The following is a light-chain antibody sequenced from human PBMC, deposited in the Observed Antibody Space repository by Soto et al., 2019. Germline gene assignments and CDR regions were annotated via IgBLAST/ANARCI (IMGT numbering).Light chain of an antibody. CDR2: DVS. Sequence: QSALTQPRSVSVSPGQSVTISCTGTSSDVGGYNYVSWYRLHPGKAPKLMIYDVSERPSGVPDRFSGSKSGNTASLTISGLQAEDEADYYCCSYAGSYTLVFGGGTKVTVL. CDR1: SSDVGGYNY. CDR3: CSYAGSYTLV. V-gene: IGLV2-11*01. J-gene: IGLJ3*02.